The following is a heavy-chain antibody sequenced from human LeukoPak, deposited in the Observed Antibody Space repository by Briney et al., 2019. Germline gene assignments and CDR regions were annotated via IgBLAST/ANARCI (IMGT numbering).Heavy chain of an antibody. D-gene: IGHD3-10*01. CDR1: GFTFSSYG. Sequence: GGSLRLSCAASGFTFSSYGMHWVRQAPGKGLGWVAVISYDGSNKYYADSVKGRFTISRDNSKNTLYLQMNSLRAEDTAVYYCAKDGDYYGSGSYSDEYYFDYWGQGTLVTVSS. CDR3: AKDGDYYGSGSYSDEYYFDY. CDR2: ISYDGSNK. V-gene: IGHV3-30*18. J-gene: IGHJ4*02.